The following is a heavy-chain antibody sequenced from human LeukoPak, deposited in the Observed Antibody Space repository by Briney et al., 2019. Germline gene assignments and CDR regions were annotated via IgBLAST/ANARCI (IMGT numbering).Heavy chain of an antibody. V-gene: IGHV4-59*12. CDR1: GGPISRYY. CDR3: ARDSGSSWYDVTWFDP. CDR2: IYYIGTT. Sequence: SETLSLTCTVSGGPISRYYWSWVRQPPGKGLEWGGYIYYIGTTNSNPSLKSRVTISVNTSKNQFSLKLSSVTAADTAVYYCARDSGSSWYDVTWFDPWGQGTLVTVSS. J-gene: IGHJ5*02. D-gene: IGHD6-13*01.